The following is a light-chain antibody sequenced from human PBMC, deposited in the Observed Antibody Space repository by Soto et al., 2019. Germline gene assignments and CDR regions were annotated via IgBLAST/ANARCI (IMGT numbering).Light chain of an antibody. V-gene: IGKV1-6*02. J-gene: IGKJ4*01. Sequence: IQLTQSPSTLSASVGDRVTLTCRASQSLNTRLAWYQQKPAKAPKLLIYAASSLQSGVPSRFSGSGSGTDFTLTISSLQPEDFATYYCIQDYNYPLTFGGGTKVDIK. CDR1: QSLNTR. CDR2: AAS. CDR3: IQDYNYPLT.